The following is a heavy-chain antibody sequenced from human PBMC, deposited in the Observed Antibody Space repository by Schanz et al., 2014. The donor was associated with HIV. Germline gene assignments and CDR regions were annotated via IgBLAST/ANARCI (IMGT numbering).Heavy chain of an antibody. CDR2: IRYDGSNK. CDR3: AKRSGRSFGYFDS. CDR1: GFTFGSYG. V-gene: IGHV3-33*06. J-gene: IGHJ4*02. D-gene: IGHD2-15*01. Sequence: QVQLVESGGGVVQPGRSLRLSCAASGFTFGSYGIHWVRQAPGKGLEWVALIRYDGSNKYYADSVKGRFTISRDNSKNTLYLQMNSLRAEDTAIYYCAKRSGRSFGYFDSWGQGLLVTVSS.